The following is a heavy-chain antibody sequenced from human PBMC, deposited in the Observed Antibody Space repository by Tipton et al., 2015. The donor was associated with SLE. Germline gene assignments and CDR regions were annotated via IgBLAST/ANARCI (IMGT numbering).Heavy chain of an antibody. CDR2: IYYSGST. Sequence: TLSLTCTVSGGSISSYYWSWIRQPPGKGLEWIGYIYYSGSTNYNPSLKSRVTLSVDTSKNQFSLMMTSATAADTAVYYCARGLGMEAFDNWSQGTLVSVSS. V-gene: IGHV4-59*12. CDR3: ARGLGMEAFDN. CDR1: GGSISSYY. J-gene: IGHJ3*02. D-gene: IGHD3-9*01.